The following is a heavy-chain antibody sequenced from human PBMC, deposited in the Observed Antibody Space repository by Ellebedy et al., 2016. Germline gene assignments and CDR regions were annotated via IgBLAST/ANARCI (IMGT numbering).Heavy chain of an antibody. CDR2: ISYDGSNK. CDR3: AKEYGVYAKFSVHYYYMDV. D-gene: IGHD2-8*01. Sequence: GGSLRLSXAASGFTFSSYGMHWVRQAPGKGLEWVAVISYDGSNKYYADSVKGRFTISRDNSKNTLYLQMNSLRAEDTAVYYCAKEYGVYAKFSVHYYYMDVWGKGTTVTVSS. CDR1: GFTFSSYG. V-gene: IGHV3-30*18. J-gene: IGHJ6*03.